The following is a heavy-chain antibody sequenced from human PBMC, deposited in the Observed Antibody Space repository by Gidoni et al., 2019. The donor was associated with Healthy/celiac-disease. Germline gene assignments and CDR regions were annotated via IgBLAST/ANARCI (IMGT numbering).Heavy chain of an antibody. CDR2: IRGSGGST. D-gene: IGHD3-16*01. J-gene: IGHJ4*02. Sequence: EVKLLESGGGLVQPGGSLRLSCEASGFPFSSDAWSWVRQAPGKGLGWVSAIRGSGGSTYYADSVKGRFTISRDNSKNTLYLQMNSLRAEDTAVYYCAKDQFKGLGYFDYWGQGTLVTVSS. CDR1: GFPFSSDA. CDR3: AKDQFKGLGYFDY. V-gene: IGHV3-23*01.